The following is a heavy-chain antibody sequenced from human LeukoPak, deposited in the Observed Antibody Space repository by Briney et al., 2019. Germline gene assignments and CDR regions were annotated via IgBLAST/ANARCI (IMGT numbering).Heavy chain of an antibody. Sequence: GGSLRLSCAASVFAFSSYSMNKVRQAPGKGLEWVSSISSSSSYIYYADSVKGRFTISRDNAKNSLYLQMNSLRAEDTAVYYCARDSTYYYDSSGYYKFDYWGQRTLVTVSS. CDR1: VFAFSSYS. CDR3: ARDSTYYYDSSGYYKFDY. J-gene: IGHJ4*02. CDR2: ISSSSSYI. D-gene: IGHD3-22*01. V-gene: IGHV3-21*01.